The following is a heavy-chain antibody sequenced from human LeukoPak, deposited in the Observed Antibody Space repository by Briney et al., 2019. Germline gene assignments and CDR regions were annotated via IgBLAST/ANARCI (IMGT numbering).Heavy chain of an antibody. V-gene: IGHV5-51*01. J-gene: IGHJ5*02. D-gene: IGHD3-22*01. CDR3: ARITYYDSSGYPPGGFDP. CDR1: GYSFTSYW. CDR2: IYPGDSDT. Sequence: GESLKISCKGSGYSFTSYWIGWVRQMPGKGLGWMGIIYPGDSDTRYSPSFQGQVTISADKSISTAYLQWSSLKASDTAMYYCARITYYDSSGYPPGGFDPWGQGTLVTVSS.